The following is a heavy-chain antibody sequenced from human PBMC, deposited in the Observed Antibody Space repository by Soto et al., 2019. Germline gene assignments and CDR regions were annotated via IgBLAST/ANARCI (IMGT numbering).Heavy chain of an antibody. CDR1: GGTFSSYA. D-gene: IGHD1-7*01. CDR3: ARALLELGLDYYYYGMDV. CDR2: IIPIFGTA. V-gene: IGHV1-69*01. Sequence: QVQLVQSGAEVKKPESSVKVSCKASGGTFSSYAISWVRQAPGQGLEWMGGIIPIFGTANYAQKFQGRVTITADESTSTAYMELSSLRSEDTAVYYCARALLELGLDYYYYGMDVWGQGTTVTVSS. J-gene: IGHJ6*02.